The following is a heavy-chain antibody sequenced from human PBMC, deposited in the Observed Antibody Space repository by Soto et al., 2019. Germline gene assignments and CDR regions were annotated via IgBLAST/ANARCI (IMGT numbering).Heavy chain of an antibody. V-gene: IGHV3-33*01. J-gene: IGHJ4*02. Sequence: QVQLVESGGGVVQPGTSLRLSCAASGFLFSRFGMHWVRQAPGKGLEWVAVIVNHGGRKDYADSVRGRFTISRDNSRNTLFPENGSLGGEDPAIYLCARDDEFEDQGLEYLGQGTLVTGFS. CDR3: ARDDEFEDQGLEY. CDR1: GFLFSRFG. CDR2: IVNHGGRK.